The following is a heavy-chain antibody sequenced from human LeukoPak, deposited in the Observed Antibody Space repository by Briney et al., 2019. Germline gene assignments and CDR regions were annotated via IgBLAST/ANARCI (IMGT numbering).Heavy chain of an antibody. J-gene: IGHJ4*02. CDR3: ARQSDGDVVVPTDY. D-gene: IGHD2-2*01. Sequence: GESLGISCEVSGYSFTSYWISWVRQMPGKGLEWMGTIDPSDSYTNYSPSFQGHVTISADKSISTAYLQWSSLKASDTAMYYCARQSDGDVVVPTDYWGQGTLVTVSS. CDR1: GYSFTSYW. CDR2: IDPSDSYT. V-gene: IGHV5-10-1*01.